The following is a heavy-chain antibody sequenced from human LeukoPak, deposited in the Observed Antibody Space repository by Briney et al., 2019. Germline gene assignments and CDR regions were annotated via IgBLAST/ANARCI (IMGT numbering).Heavy chain of an antibody. CDR3: AKDKVDSSRGFDY. CDR1: GFTFSSYA. CDR2: ISGSGGST. V-gene: IGHV3-23*01. Sequence: QAGGFLRLSCAASGFTFSSYAMSWVRQAPGKGLEWVSAISGSGGSTYYADSVKGRFTISRDNSKNTLYLQMNSLRAEDTAVYYCAKDKVDSSRGFDYWGQGTLVTVSS. J-gene: IGHJ4*02. D-gene: IGHD6-19*01.